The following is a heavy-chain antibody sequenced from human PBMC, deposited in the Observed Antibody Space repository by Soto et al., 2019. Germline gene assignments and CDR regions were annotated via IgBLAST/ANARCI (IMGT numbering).Heavy chain of an antibody. CDR2: ISYSGSS. J-gene: IGHJ4*02. Sequence: SETLSLTCTVSGGSISSSSYYWGWIRQPPGRGLEWVGSISYSGSSYYNPSLKSRVTISVDTSKNQFSLRLSSVTAADTAVYYCARAWGGNVFDYWGQGTLVTVSS. V-gene: IGHV4-39*01. D-gene: IGHD3-16*01. CDR1: GGSISSSSYY. CDR3: ARAWGGNVFDY.